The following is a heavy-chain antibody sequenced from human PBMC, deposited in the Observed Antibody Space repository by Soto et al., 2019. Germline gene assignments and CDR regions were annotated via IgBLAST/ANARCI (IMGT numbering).Heavy chain of an antibody. CDR2: TSTYIGDT. V-gene: IGHV1-18*01. J-gene: IGHJ5*02. D-gene: IGHD5-12*01. Sequence: QVHLVQSGVEVKTPGASVKVSCQASGYTFFTYDISWVRQAPGQGLEWMGWTSTYIGDTKYAQKFQGRVTMTTDTSTTTDYLKLRSLRSDDTAVYYCARHHGPTTSENWFDPWGQGTLVTVSS. CDR3: ARHHGPTTSENWFDP. CDR1: GYTFFTYD.